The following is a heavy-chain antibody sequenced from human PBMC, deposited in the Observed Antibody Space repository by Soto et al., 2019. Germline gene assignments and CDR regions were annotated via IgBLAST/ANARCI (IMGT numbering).Heavy chain of an antibody. CDR2: ISYDGSNK. J-gene: IGHJ4*02. V-gene: IGHV3-30-3*01. CDR3: ARGLSGSPDY. CDR1: GFTFSSYA. Sequence: PGGSLRLSCAASGFTFSSYAMHWVRQAPGKGLEWVALISYDGSNKYYAASVKGRFTISRDNSKKTQYLQMNSLRGEDTAMYYCARGLSGSPDYWGQGTLVTVSS. D-gene: IGHD1-26*01.